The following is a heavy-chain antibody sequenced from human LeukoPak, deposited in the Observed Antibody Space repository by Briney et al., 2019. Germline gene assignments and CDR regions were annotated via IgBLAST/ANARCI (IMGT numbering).Heavy chain of an antibody. J-gene: IGHJ5*02. V-gene: IGHV4-39*01. CDR3: ARHAWFDP. CDR1: GGSISSSSYY. Sequence: SETLSLTCTVSGGSISSSSYYWGWIRQPPGKGLEWIGSIYYSGSTYYNPSLKSRVTISVDTSKNQFSLKLSSVTAADTAVYYCARHAWFDPWGQGTLVTVSP. CDR2: IYYSGST.